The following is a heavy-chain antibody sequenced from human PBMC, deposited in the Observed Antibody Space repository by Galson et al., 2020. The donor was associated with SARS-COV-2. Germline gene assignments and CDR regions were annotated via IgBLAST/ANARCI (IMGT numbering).Heavy chain of an antibody. J-gene: IGHJ3*02. V-gene: IGHV4-34*01. D-gene: IGHD5-18*01. CDR1: GGSFSGFY. CDR2: INHSGST. CDR3: ARGPRRDGYSHSFDI. Sequence: SETLSLTCAVYGGSFSGFYWSWIRQAPGKGLEWIGEINHSGSTNYNPFLKSRVTISVDTSKNQFSLKLTSVTAADTALYYCARGPRRDGYSHSFDIWGEGTIVTVSS.